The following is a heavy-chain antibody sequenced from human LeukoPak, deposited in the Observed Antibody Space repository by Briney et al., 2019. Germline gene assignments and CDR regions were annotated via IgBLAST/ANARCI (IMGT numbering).Heavy chain of an antibody. V-gene: IGHV3-53*01. CDR3: AKDGNYFDSSGYLIPFDY. Sequence: GGSLRLSCAASGFTVSSNYMSWVRQAPGKGLEWVSVIYSGGSTYYADSVKGRFTISRDNSKNTLYLQMNSLRADDTAVYYCAKDGNYFDSSGYLIPFDYWGQGTLVTVSS. J-gene: IGHJ4*02. CDR1: GFTVSSNY. D-gene: IGHD3-22*01. CDR2: IYSGGST.